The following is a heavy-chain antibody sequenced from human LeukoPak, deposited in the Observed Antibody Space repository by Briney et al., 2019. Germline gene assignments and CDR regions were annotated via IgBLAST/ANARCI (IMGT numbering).Heavy chain of an antibody. D-gene: IGHD3-22*01. V-gene: IGHV4-59*12. CDR3: ARGPRLYYYDSSGYYYY. Sequence: SETLSLTCSVSGGSISTYYWSWIRQFPGKGLEWIAYIYYSGTTHYNPSLNSRVTMSVDTSKNQFSLKLSSVTAADTAVYFCARGPRLYYYDSSGYYYYWGQGTLVTVSS. CDR1: GGSISTYY. CDR2: IYYSGTT. J-gene: IGHJ4*02.